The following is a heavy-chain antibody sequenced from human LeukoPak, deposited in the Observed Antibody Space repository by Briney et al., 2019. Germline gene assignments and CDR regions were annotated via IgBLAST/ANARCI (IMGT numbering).Heavy chain of an antibody. Sequence: GGSLRLSCAASGFTFSSYAMSWVRQAPGKGLEWVSAISGSGGSTYYADSVKGRFTISRDNSKNTLYLQMNSLRAEDTAVYYCARSDDDFWSGYQSDAFDIWGQGTMVTVSS. D-gene: IGHD3-3*01. V-gene: IGHV3-23*01. CDR3: ARSDDDFWSGYQSDAFDI. CDR1: GFTFSSYA. CDR2: ISGSGGST. J-gene: IGHJ3*02.